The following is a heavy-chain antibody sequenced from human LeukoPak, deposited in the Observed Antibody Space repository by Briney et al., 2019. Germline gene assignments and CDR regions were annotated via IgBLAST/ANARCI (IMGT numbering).Heavy chain of an antibody. CDR2: IYYSGST. J-gene: IGHJ3*02. D-gene: IGHD2-15*01. V-gene: IGHV4-39*07. CDR3: ARDLEDGVVVAATSAFDI. Sequence: GSLRLSCAASGFTVSSNYMSWVRQAPGKGLEWIGSIYYSGSTYYNPSLKSRVTISVDTSKNQFSLKLSSVTAADTAVYYCARDLEDGVVVAATSAFDIWGQGTMVTVSS. CDR1: GFTVSSNY.